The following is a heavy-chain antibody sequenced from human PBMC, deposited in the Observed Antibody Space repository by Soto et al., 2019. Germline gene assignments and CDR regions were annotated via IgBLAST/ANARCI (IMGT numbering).Heavy chain of an antibody. V-gene: IGHV3-23*01. D-gene: IGHD3-3*01. Sequence: PGGSLRLSCAASGFPFSSYAMSWVRQAPGKGLEWVSAISGSGGSTYYADSVKGRFTISRDNSKNTLYLQMNSLRAEDTAVYYCAKDRSFSDYDFWSGYYSAFDIWGQGTMVTVSS. J-gene: IGHJ3*02. CDR2: ISGSGGST. CDR1: GFPFSSYA. CDR3: AKDRSFSDYDFWSGYYSAFDI.